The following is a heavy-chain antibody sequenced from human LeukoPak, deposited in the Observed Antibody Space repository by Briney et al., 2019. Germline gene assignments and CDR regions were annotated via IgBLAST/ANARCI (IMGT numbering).Heavy chain of an antibody. V-gene: IGHV1-69*05. J-gene: IGHJ4*02. Sequence: SVKVSCKASGGTFSSYVISWVRQAPGQGLEWMGRIIPIFGTANYAQKFQGRVTITTDESTSTAYMELSSLRSEDTAVYYCASSNYYGSGSYYTIDYWGQGTLVTVSS. D-gene: IGHD3-10*01. CDR1: GGTFSSYV. CDR3: ASSNYYGSGSYYTIDY. CDR2: IIPIFGTA.